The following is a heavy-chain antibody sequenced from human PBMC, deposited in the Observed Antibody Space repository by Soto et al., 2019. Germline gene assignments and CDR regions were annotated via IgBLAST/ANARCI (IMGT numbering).Heavy chain of an antibody. D-gene: IGHD3-3*01. CDR1: GFSLSTSGMC. CDR3: ARTSTSYYDFWSGYYTGFDY. CDR2: IDWDDDK. J-gene: IGHJ4*02. V-gene: IGHV2-70*11. Sequence: GSGPTLVNPTQTLTLTCTFSGFSLSTSGMCVSWIRQPPGKALEWLARIDWDDDKYYSTSLKTRLTISKDTSKNQVVLTMTNMDPVDTATYYCARTSTSYYDFWSGYYTGFDYWGQGTLVTVSS.